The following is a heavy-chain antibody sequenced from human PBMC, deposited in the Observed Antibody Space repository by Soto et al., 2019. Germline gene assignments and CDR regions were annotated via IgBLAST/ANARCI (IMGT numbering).Heavy chain of an antibody. CDR2: ISGSGGST. CDR3: AKEGYDSSGYRYYFDY. V-gene: IGHV3-23*01. D-gene: IGHD3-22*01. J-gene: IGHJ4*02. CDR1: GFTFSSYA. Sequence: PGGSLRLSCAASGFTFSSYAMSWVRQAPGKGLEWVSAISGSGGSTYYADSVKGRFTISRDNSKNTLYLQMNSLRAEDTAVYYCAKEGYDSSGYRYYFDYWGQGTLVTVSS.